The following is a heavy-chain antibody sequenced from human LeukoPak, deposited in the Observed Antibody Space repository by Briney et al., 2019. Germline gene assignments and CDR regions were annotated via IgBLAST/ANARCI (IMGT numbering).Heavy chain of an antibody. J-gene: IGHJ4*02. CDR3: ARFALKTPPTD. V-gene: IGHV3-48*04. CDR1: GFTFISYG. Sequence: PGGSLRLSCAAAGFTFISYGMHWVRQAPGKGLEWVSYISSIGNTIYYADSVKGRFTISRENAKSSLYLKMNSLRAEDTAVYYCARFALKTPPTDWGQGTLVTVSS. CDR2: ISSIGNTI.